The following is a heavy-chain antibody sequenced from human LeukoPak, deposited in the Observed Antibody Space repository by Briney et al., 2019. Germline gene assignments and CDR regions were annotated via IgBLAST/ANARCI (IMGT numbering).Heavy chain of an antibody. CDR1: DDSFGGSNW. J-gene: IGHJ4*02. CDR2: IYHSGST. Sequence: SGTLSLTCAVSDDSFGGSNWWSWVRQPPGKGLEWIGEIYHSGSTNYNPSLKSRVTISVDKSKNQFSLKLSSVTAADTAVYYCARVNGGTEEYYFDYWGQGTLVTVSS. D-gene: IGHD1-1*01. CDR3: ARVNGGTEEYYFDY. V-gene: IGHV4-4*02.